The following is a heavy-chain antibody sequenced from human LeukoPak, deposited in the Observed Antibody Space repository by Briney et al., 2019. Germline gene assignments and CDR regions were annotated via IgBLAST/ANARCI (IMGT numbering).Heavy chain of an antibody. CDR3: ATLSGRGSGFWSGYYLFDY. CDR1: GYTLTELS. CDR2: FDPEDGGT. Sequence: SVKVSCKVSGYTLTELSMHWVRQAPGKGLEWMGGFDPEDGGTIYAQKFQGRVTMTEDTSTDTAYMELSSLRSEDTAVYYCATLSGRGSGFWSGYYLFDYWGQGTLVTVSS. D-gene: IGHD3-3*01. V-gene: IGHV1-24*01. J-gene: IGHJ4*02.